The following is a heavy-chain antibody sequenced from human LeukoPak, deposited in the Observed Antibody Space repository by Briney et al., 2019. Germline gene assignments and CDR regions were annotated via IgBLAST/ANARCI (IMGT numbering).Heavy chain of an antibody. V-gene: IGHV4-30-4*01. D-gene: IGHD6-6*01. J-gene: IGHJ4*02. CDR1: GGSISSGDYY. CDR3: ARGSWSSSIDY. CDR2: IYYSGST. Sequence: SETLSLTCTVSGGSISSGDYYWSWIRQPPGKGLEYIGYIYYSGSTYYNPSLKSRITISVDTSKNQFSLKLSSVTAADTAVYYCARGSWSSSIDYWGQGTLVTVSS.